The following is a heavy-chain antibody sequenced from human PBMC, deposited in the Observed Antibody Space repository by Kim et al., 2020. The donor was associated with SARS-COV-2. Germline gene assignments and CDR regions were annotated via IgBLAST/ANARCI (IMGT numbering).Heavy chain of an antibody. J-gene: IGHJ6*02. V-gene: IGHV3-53*01. CDR2: GGIT. Sequence: GGITFYADSLKGRFTIARDNSKNTLYLQMNSLRAEDTAVYYCARLPYGMDVWGQGTTVTVSS. CDR3: ARLPYGMDV.